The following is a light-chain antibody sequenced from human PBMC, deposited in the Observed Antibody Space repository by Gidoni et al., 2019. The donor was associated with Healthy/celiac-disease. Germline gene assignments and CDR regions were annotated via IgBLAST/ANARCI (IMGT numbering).Light chain of an antibody. V-gene: IGLV3-1*01. Sequence: SYELTQPPSVSVSPGQTASITCSGDTLGDKYACWYQQKAGQSPVLVMYQDSKRPSGIPERFSGSNSGNTATLTISGTQAMDEADYYCQAWDSSTVVFGGGTKLTVL. CDR3: QAWDSSTVV. CDR1: TLGDKY. CDR2: QDS. J-gene: IGLJ2*01.